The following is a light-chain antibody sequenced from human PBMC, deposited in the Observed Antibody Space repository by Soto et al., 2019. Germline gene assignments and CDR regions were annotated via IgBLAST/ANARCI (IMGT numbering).Light chain of an antibody. Sequence: QSVLTQPPSVSAAPGQKVTISCSGSSSNIGNNYVSWYQQLPGTAPKLLIYDNNKRPSGIPDRFSGSKSGTSATLGITGLQTGDEAEYYCGTWDSSLSVYVFGTGTKVTVL. CDR3: GTWDSSLSVYV. V-gene: IGLV1-51*01. J-gene: IGLJ1*01. CDR2: DNN. CDR1: SSNIGNNY.